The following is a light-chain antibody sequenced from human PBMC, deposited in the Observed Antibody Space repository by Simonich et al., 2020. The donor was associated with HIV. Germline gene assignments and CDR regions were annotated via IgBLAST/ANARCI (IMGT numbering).Light chain of an antibody. Sequence: DSQMTQSPSTLSASVGDRVTITCRASQSISSWLAWYQQKPGKVPKLLIYKASSLESGVPSRCSGSGSGTEFTLTISSLQPDDFATYYCQQYNSYSWTFGQGTKVEIK. CDR3: QQYNSYSWT. CDR1: QSISSW. V-gene: IGKV1-5*03. CDR2: KAS. J-gene: IGKJ1*01.